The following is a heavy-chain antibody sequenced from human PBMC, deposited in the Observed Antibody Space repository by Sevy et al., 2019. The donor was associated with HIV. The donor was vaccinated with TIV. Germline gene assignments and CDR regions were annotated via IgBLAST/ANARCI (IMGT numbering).Heavy chain of an antibody. CDR1: GFTFSSYA. CDR3: AKAKGAARPGVLHYFDY. Sequence: GGSLRLSCAASGFTFSSYAMSWVRQAPGKGLEWVSAISGSGGSTYYADSVKGRFTISRDNSKNTLYLQMNSLRAEDTAVYYCAKAKGAARPGVLHYFDYWGQGTLVTVSS. CDR2: ISGSGGST. D-gene: IGHD6-6*01. J-gene: IGHJ4*02. V-gene: IGHV3-23*01.